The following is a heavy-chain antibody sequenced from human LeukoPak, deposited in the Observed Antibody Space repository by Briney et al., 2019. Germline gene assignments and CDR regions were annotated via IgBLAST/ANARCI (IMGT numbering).Heavy chain of an antibody. CDR1: GFTFSSYS. CDR3: GRVGGRSKAAKGDAFDI. J-gene: IGHJ3*02. D-gene: IGHD6-6*01. V-gene: IGHV3-21*01. CDR2: ISSGSTYM. Sequence: TGGSLRLSCAASGFTFSSYSMNWVRQAPGKGLEWVSSISSGSTYMYYADSVKGRFTISKDNAQNSMYLQMNSLRAEDTAVYYCGRVGGRSKAAKGDAFDIWGQGTMVTVSS.